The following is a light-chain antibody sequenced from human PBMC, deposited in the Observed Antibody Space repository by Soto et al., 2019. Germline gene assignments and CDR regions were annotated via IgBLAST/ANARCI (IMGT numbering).Light chain of an antibody. J-gene: IGKJ1*01. V-gene: IGKV1-5*01. CDR1: QSISSW. CDR2: DAS. CDR3: LQDYSYPWT. Sequence: DMQMTQSPSTLSASVGDRVTLTCRARQSISSWLAWYQQKPGKAPKLLIYDASSMESGVPSRFSGSGSGTEFTLTISSLQSDDFATYYCLQDYSYPWTFGQGTKVDIK.